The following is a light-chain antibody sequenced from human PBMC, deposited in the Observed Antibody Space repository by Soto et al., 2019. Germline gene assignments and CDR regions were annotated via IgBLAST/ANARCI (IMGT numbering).Light chain of an antibody. J-gene: IGLJ1*01. CDR1: SSDIGYYNY. V-gene: IGLV2-14*01. Sequence: QSALTQPASVSGSPGQSITISCTGTSSDIGYYNYVSWYQQYPGKAPKLIIYEVSNRPSGVSNRFSGSKSANTASLTISGLQAEDEADYYCSSYKTGSTVVFGTGTKLTVL. CDR3: SSYKTGSTVV. CDR2: EVS.